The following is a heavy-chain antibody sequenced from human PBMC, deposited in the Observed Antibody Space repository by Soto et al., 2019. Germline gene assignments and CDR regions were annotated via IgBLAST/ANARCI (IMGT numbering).Heavy chain of an antibody. V-gene: IGHV1-18*01. CDR1: GYTFTSYG. CDR2: ISAYNGNT. CDR3: ARDWVGIAAAGTGLPSYYYGMDV. J-gene: IGHJ6*02. Sequence: GASVKVSCKASGYTFTSYGISWVRQAPGQGLEWMGWISAYNGNTNYAQKLQGRVTMTTDTSTSTAYMELRSLRSDDTAVYYCARDWVGIAAAGTGLPSYYYGMDVWGQGTTVTVSS. D-gene: IGHD6-13*01.